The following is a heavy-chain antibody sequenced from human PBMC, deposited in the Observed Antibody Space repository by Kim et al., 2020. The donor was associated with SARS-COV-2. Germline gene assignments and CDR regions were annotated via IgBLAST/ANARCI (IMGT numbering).Heavy chain of an antibody. CDR3: ARLMYSRQHYYYYMDV. D-gene: IGHD6-13*01. J-gene: IGHJ6*03. Sequence: NYNPSLTSRVTISVDTSKHQFSLKLSSVTAADTAVYYCARLMYSRQHYYYYMDVWGKGTTVTVSS. V-gene: IGHV4-34*01.